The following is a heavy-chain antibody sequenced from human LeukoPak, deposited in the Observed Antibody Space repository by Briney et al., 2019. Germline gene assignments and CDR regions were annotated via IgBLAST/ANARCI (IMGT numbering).Heavy chain of an antibody. J-gene: IGHJ3*02. V-gene: IGHV4-4*02. Sequence: SETLSVTCGVSGGSISSTNWWTWVRPPPGEGLEWIGEVHLSGRTNYNPSLKTGVTISVDTSKNQFSLELSSVTAADTAVYYCARGYYDSSGYSHHEAFDIWGQGTMVTASS. CDR3: ARGYYDSSGYSHHEAFDI. D-gene: IGHD3-22*01. CDR2: VHLSGRT. CDR1: GGSISSTNW.